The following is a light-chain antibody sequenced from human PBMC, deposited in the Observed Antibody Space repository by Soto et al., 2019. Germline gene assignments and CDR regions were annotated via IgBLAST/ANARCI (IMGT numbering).Light chain of an antibody. J-gene: IGLJ1*01. CDR3: SSYTSSSTLDYV. CDR1: SSDVGGSNY. Sequence: QSALTQPASVSGSPGQSITISCTGTSSDVGGSNYVSWYQQHPGKAPKLMIYEVSNRPSGVSNRFSGSKSGNTASLTISGLQAEDEADYYCSSYTSSSTLDYVFGTGTKLTVL. V-gene: IGLV2-14*01. CDR2: EVS.